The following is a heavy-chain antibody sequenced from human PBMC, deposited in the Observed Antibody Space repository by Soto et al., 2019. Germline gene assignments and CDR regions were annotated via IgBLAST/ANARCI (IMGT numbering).Heavy chain of an antibody. V-gene: IGHV3-23*01. J-gene: IGHJ4*02. Sequence: GGPRLSCAASGFSFGSYALSWVRQAPGKGLEWVSTISGSDGKTFYADSVKGRFSISRDTSQSTLYLQMNSLRADDTAMYYCARWSYLDYWGQGTLVTVSS. CDR3: ARWSYLDY. D-gene: IGHD3-3*01. CDR1: GFSFGSYA. CDR2: ISGSDGKT.